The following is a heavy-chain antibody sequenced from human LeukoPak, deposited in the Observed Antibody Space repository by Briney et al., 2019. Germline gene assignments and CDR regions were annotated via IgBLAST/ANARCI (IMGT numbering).Heavy chain of an antibody. CDR2: IIPDSGGA. D-gene: IGHD2-2*01. J-gene: IGHJ4*02. V-gene: IGHV1-2*02. Sequence: ASVKVSCTTSGYTFTIYYVHWVRQAPGQGLEWMGYIIPDSGGADYDQRFQGRVTMTRDKSISTVYMELSSLRSDDTAVYYCSTEDKYCGSANCGKYWGQGTLVTVSS. CDR3: STEDKYCGSANCGKY. CDR1: GYTFTIYY.